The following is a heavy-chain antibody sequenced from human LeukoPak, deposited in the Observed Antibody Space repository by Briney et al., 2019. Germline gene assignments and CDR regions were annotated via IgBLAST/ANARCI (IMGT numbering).Heavy chain of an antibody. CDR2: INHSGST. D-gene: IGHD3-10*01. V-gene: IGHV4-34*01. Sequence: SETLSLTCAVYGGSFSGYYWSWIRQPPGKGLEWIGEINHSGSTNYNPSLKSRVTISVDTSKNQFSLKLSSVTAADTAVYYCARGITMVQGVIRWFDPWGQGILVPSPQ. CDR1: GGSFSGYY. CDR3: ARGITMVQGVIRWFDP. J-gene: IGHJ5*02.